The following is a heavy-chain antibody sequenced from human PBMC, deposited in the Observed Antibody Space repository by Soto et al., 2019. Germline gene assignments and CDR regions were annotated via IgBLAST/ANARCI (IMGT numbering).Heavy chain of an antibody. D-gene: IGHD4-4*01. V-gene: IGHV6-1*01. CDR1: GDSVSSNSPA. Sequence: LSLPCALSGDSVSSNSPAWIRFRQSPSRVLEWLGRTYYRSKWYIDYTVSVKSRITINPVTSKNKFSLQLNSVTPEDTAAHYCEREGWREDSRSIGYWGKGTRVTVAS. CDR2: TYYRSKWYI. CDR3: EREGWREDSRSIGY. J-gene: IGHJ4*02.